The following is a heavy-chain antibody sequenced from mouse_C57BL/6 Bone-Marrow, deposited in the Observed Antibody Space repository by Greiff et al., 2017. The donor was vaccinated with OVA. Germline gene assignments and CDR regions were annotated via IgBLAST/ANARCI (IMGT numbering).Heavy chain of an antibody. CDR2: INPNNGGT. D-gene: IGHD3-2*02. J-gene: IGHJ3*01. Sequence: VQLQQSGPELVKPGASVKISCKASGYTFTDYYMNWVKQSHGKSLEWIGDINPNNGGTSYNQKFKGKATLTVDKSSSTAYMELRSLTSEDSAVYYCARRRRLQCAYWGQGTLVTVSA. CDR3: ARRRRLQCAY. V-gene: IGHV1-26*01. CDR1: GYTFTDYY.